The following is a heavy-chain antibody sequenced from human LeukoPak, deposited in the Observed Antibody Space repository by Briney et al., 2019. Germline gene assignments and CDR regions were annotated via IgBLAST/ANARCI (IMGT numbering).Heavy chain of an antibody. Sequence: GWSLRLSCVVSGFTFSESWMSWVRQAPGKGLGWVASLNLDGSDKYYVDSVKGRFTISRDNAKNSLYLQMDSLRVEDTAVYYCAKGKRYPDYWGQGTLVTVSS. CDR3: AKGKRYPDY. CDR2: LNLDGSDK. V-gene: IGHV3-7*03. CDR1: GFTFSESW. D-gene: IGHD1-1*01. J-gene: IGHJ4*02.